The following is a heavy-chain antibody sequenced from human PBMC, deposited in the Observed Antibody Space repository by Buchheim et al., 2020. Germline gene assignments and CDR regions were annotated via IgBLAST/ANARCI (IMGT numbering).Heavy chain of an antibody. CDR3: TTAPTVAGYYYYGMDV. Sequence: EVQLVESGGGLVKPGGSLRLSCAASGFTFSNAWLSWVRQAPGKGLEWVGRIKSKTDGGTTDYAAPVKGRFTISRDDSKNTLYLQMNSLKSGDTAVYYCTTAPTVAGYYYYGMDVWGRETT. J-gene: IGHJ6*04. CDR2: IKSKTDGGTT. CDR1: GFTFSNAW. V-gene: IGHV3-15*01. D-gene: IGHD4-23*01.